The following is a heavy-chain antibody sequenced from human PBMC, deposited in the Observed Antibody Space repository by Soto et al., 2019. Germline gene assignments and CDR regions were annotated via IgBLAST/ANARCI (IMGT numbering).Heavy chain of an antibody. CDR2: ISAYNGNT. V-gene: IGHV1-18*01. Sequence: ASVKVSCKASGYTFTSYGISWVRQAPGQGLEWMGWISAYNGNTNYAQKLQGRVTMTTDTSTSTAYMELRSLRSDDTAVYYCARRKVGDCSSTSCYSYYYYGMDVWGQGTTVTVSS. CDR3: ARRKVGDCSSTSCYSYYYYGMDV. J-gene: IGHJ6*02. D-gene: IGHD2-2*02. CDR1: GYTFTSYG.